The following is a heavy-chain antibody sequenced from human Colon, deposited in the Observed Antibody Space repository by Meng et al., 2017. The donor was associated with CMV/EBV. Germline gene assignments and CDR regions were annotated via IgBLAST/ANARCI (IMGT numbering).Heavy chain of an antibody. CDR2: INQDGSEK. J-gene: IGHJ6*02. Sequence: GGSLRLSCAASGFTFSNYWMSWVRQAPGKGLEWVANINQDGSEKYYVGSVKGRFTISRDNAKNSVYLQMNSLRAEDTAVYYCARDKVVVVPAPLFGMDVWGQGTTVTVSS. D-gene: IGHD2-2*01. V-gene: IGHV3-7*01. CDR3: ARDKVVVVPAPLFGMDV. CDR1: GFTFSNYW.